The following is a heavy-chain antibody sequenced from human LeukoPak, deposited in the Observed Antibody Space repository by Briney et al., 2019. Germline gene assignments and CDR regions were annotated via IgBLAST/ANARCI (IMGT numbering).Heavy chain of an antibody. CDR2: IKQDGSEK. Sequence: PGGSLRLSCAASGFTFSSYWMSWVRQAPGKGLEWVANIKQDGSEKYYVDSVKGRFTISRDNAKNSLYLQLNSLRTEDTAVYYCAKEGLAAAGTGGFLDYWGQGTLVTVSS. CDR1: GFTFSSYW. CDR3: AKEGLAAAGTGGFLDY. D-gene: IGHD6-25*01. J-gene: IGHJ4*02. V-gene: IGHV3-7*01.